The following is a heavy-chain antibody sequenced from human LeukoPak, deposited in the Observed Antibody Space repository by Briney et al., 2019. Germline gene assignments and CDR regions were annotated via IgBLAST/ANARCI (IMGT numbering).Heavy chain of an antibody. CDR2: IKSKTDGGTT. CDR3: TTVSAAGGDYYYYYGMDV. J-gene: IGHJ6*02. CDR1: GFTFSNAW. D-gene: IGHD6-13*01. Sequence: GGSLRLSCAASGFTFSNAWMNWVRQAPGKGLEWVGRIKSKTDGGTTDYAAPVKGRFTISRDDSKNTLYLQMNSLKTEDTAVYYRTTVSAAGGDYYYYYGMDVWGQGTTVTVSS. V-gene: IGHV3-15*07.